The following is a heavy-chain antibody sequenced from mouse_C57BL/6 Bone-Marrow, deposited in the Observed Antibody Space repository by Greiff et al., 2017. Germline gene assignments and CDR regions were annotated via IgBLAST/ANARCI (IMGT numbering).Heavy chain of an antibody. J-gene: IGHJ4*01. D-gene: IGHD1-1*01. CDR3: ARNYGSSLAMDY. CDR1: GYTFTSYW. CDR2: IHPNSGST. Sequence: QVQLQQSGAELVKPGASVKLSCKASGYTFTSYWMHWVKQRPGQGLEWIGMIHPNSGSTNYNEKFKSKATLTVDKSSSTAYMQLSSLTSEDSAVYYCARNYGSSLAMDYWGQGTSVTVSS. V-gene: IGHV1-64*01.